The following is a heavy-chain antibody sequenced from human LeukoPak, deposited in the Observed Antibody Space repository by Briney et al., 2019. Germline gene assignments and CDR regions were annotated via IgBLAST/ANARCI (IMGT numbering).Heavy chain of an antibody. CDR3: AKDRRDRITIFY. D-gene: IGHD3-9*01. V-gene: IGHV3-30*18. J-gene: IGHJ4*02. CDR2: ISYDGSNK. CDR1: GFTFSGYG. Sequence: PGRSLRLSCAASGFTFSGYGMHWVRQAPGKGLEWVAVISYDGSNKYYADSVKGRFTISRDNSKNTLYLQMNSLRAEDTAVYYCAKDRRDRITIFYWGQGPLVTVSS.